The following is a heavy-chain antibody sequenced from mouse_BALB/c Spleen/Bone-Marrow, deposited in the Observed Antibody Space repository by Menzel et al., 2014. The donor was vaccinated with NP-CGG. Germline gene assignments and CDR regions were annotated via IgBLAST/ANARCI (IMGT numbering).Heavy chain of an antibody. D-gene: IGHD1-1*01. J-gene: IGHJ2*01. CDR3: ASYYYGHYFDY. CDR1: GFNIKETY. V-gene: IGHV14-3*02. Sequence: DVKLQESGAELVKPGASVKLSCTASGFNIKETYMHWVKQRPEQGLEWIGRIDPANGNTKYDPKFQGKATITADTSSNTPYLQLSSLTSEDTAVYYCASYYYGHYFDYWGQGTTLTVSS. CDR2: IDPANGNT.